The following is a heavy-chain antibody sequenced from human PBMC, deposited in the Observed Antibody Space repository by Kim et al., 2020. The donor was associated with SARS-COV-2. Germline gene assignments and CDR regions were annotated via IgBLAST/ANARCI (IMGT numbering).Heavy chain of an antibody. CDR2: ISWNSGTI. J-gene: IGHJ6*01. D-gene: IGHD3-10*01. Sequence: GGSLRLSCAASGFTFDDYAMHWVRQAPGKGLEWVSGISWNSGTIGYAVSVKGRFTISRDNAKNSLYLQMNSLRTEDTALYYCAKSKITMFQGVLYGMDV. CDR1: GFTFDDYA. CDR3: AKSKITMFQGVLYGMDV. V-gene: IGHV3-9*01.